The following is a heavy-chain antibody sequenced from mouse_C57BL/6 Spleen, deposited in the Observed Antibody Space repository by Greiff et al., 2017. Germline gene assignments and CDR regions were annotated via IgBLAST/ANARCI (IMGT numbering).Heavy chain of an antibody. CDR2: IDPSDSET. V-gene: IGHV1-52*01. J-gene: IGHJ4*01. CDR3: ARRGYAMDY. CDR1: GYTFTSYW. Sequence: VQLQQPGAELVRPGSSVKLSCKASGYTFTSYWMHWVKQRPIQGLEWIGNIDPSDSETPYNQKFKDKATLTVDKSSSTAYMQLSSLTSEDSAVYYCARRGYAMDYWGQGTSVTVSS.